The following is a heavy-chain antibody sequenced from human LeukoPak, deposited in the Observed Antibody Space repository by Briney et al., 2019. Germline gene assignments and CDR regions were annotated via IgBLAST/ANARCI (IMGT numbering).Heavy chain of an antibody. V-gene: IGHV3-30*18. Sequence: GGSLRLSCAASGFTFSSYGMHWVRQAPGKGLEWVAVISYDGSNKYYADSAKGRFTISRDNSKNTLYLQMNSLRAEDTAVYYCAKGGYCSSTSCYEWGQGTLVTVSS. D-gene: IGHD2-2*01. CDR1: GFTFSSYG. CDR3: AKGGYCSSTSCYE. J-gene: IGHJ4*02. CDR2: ISYDGSNK.